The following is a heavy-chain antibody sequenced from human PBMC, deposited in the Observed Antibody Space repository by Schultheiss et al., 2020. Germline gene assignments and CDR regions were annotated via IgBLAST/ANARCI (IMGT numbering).Heavy chain of an antibody. CDR3: ATEPIEYSSSSEAFDI. V-gene: IGHV1-18*01. D-gene: IGHD6-6*01. Sequence: ASVKVSCKASGYTFTSYAMHWVRQAPGQGLEWMGWISAYNGNTNYAQKLQGRVTMTTDTSTSTAYMELRSLRSDDTAVYYCATEPIEYSSSSEAFDIWGQGTMVTVSS. J-gene: IGHJ3*02. CDR2: ISAYNGNT. CDR1: GYTFTSYA.